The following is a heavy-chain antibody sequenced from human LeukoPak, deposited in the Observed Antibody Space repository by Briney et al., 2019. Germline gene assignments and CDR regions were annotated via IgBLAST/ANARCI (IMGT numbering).Heavy chain of an antibody. CDR1: GFTFSSYE. CDR3: TSSFGQLSFFDY. V-gene: IGHV3-48*03. CDR2: ISSSGSTI. J-gene: IGHJ4*02. Sequence: PGGSLRLFCAASGFTFSSYEMNWVRQAPGKGLEWVSYISSSGSTIYYADSVKGRFTISRDDSKSIAYLQMNSLKTEDTAVYYCTSSFGQLSFFDYWGQGTLVTVSS. D-gene: IGHD3-10*01.